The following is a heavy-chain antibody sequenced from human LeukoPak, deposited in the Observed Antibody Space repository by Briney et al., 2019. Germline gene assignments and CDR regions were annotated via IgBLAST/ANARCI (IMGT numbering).Heavy chain of an antibody. CDR1: GFTFSTYV. V-gene: IGHV3-64D*06. J-gene: IGHJ4*02. CDR2: ISSNGDNT. Sequence: GRSLRLSCTASGFTFSTYVMHWVRQAPGKGLEYVSAISSNGDNTYYADSVKGRFTISRDNSKNTLYLQMSSLRADDTAVYYCVRGTGYWGQGTLVTVSS. CDR3: VRGTGY.